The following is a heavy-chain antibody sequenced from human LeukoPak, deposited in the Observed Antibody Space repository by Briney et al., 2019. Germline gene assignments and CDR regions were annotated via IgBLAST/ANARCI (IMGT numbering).Heavy chain of an antibody. CDR1: GFTFSTYT. D-gene: IGHD2-2*01. CDR2: VSSSDGTI. CDR3: ARVGTTNYYFYYMDV. V-gene: IGHV3-48*04. Sequence: GGSLRLSCAASGFTFSTYTMNWVRQAPGKGLEWVSYVSSSDGTIYYADSVKGRFTISRDNAKNSLYLQMNSLRAEDTAVYYCARVGTTNYYFYYMDVWGKGTTVTVSS. J-gene: IGHJ6*03.